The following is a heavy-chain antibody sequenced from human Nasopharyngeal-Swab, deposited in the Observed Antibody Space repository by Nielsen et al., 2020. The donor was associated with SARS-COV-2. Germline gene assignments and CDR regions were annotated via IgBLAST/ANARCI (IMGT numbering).Heavy chain of an antibody. CDR3: ARVIDLGAFDI. CDR2: IYYSGST. V-gene: IGHV4-30-4*01. Sequence: SETLSLTCTVSGGSISSGDYYWSWIRQPPGKGLEWIGYIYYSGSTYYNPSLKSRVTISVDTSKNQFSLKLSSVTAADTAVYYCARVIDLGAFDIWGQGTMVTVSS. CDR1: GGSISSGDYY. J-gene: IGHJ3*02.